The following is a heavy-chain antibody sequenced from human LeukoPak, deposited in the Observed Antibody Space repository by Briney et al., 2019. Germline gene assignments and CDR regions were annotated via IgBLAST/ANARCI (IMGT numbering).Heavy chain of an antibody. Sequence: GGSLRLSCAASGFTFNDYYMTWIRQAPGKGLEWVSYISSSGGTIYHADSVKGRFTISRDNSKNTLYLQMNSLRAEDTAVYYCAKDRRGWELPLGAFDIWGQGTMVTVSS. CDR2: ISSSGGTI. D-gene: IGHD1-26*01. V-gene: IGHV3-11*01. CDR3: AKDRRGWELPLGAFDI. CDR1: GFTFNDYY. J-gene: IGHJ3*02.